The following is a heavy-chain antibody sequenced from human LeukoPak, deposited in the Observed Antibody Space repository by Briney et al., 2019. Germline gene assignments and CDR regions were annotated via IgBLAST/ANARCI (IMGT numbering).Heavy chain of an antibody. Sequence: GGSLRLSCAASGFTFSSYWMNWARQAPGKGLDWVASINHNGNVNYYVDSVKGRFTISRDNAKNSLYLQMSNLRAEDTAVYFCARGGGLDVWGQGATVTVSS. CDR2: INHNGNVN. D-gene: IGHD3-16*01. CDR3: ARGGGLDV. V-gene: IGHV3-7*03. J-gene: IGHJ6*02. CDR1: GFTFSSYW.